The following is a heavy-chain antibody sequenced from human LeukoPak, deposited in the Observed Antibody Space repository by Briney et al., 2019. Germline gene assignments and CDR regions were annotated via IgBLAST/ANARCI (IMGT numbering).Heavy chain of an antibody. J-gene: IGHJ6*02. CDR3: ARDQRTVGYYGMDV. CDR1: GGSISGNH. V-gene: IGHV4-59*01. CDR2: IYYSGST. Sequence: ASETLSLTCTVSGGSISGNHWSWVRRPPGKGLEWIGYIYYSGSTNYNPSLKSRVTISVDTSKNQFSLKLRSVTAADTAVYYCARDQRTVGYYGMDVWGQGTTVTVSS. D-gene: IGHD1-26*01.